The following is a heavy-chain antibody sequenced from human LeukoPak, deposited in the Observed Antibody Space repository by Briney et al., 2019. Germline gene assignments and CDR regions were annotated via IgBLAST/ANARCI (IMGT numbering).Heavy chain of an antibody. D-gene: IGHD2-15*01. CDR1: GFTFSNYN. CDR2: ISSSSTYI. Sequence: PGGSLRLSCAASGFTFSNYNMNWVRQAPGKGLEWVSSISSSSTYIYYEDSVRGRFTISRDNAKNPLYLQVNSLRAEDTAVYYCARLGYCSGGSCSNGFDIWGQGTMVTVSS. V-gene: IGHV3-21*01. J-gene: IGHJ3*02. CDR3: ARLGYCSGGSCSNGFDI.